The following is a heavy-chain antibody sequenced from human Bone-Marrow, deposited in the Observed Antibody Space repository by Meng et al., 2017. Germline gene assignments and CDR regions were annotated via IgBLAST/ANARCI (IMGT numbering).Heavy chain of an antibody. J-gene: IGHJ4*02. D-gene: IGHD6-13*01. CDR3: ARDEDISAAGKLFGDY. CDR2: IDPNNDHT. Sequence: QFQLWRSGAEVKAAGASVKLSGKASGYTFAANWIHCWRQAPGQGLEWMGRIDPNNDHTQYAQNFQGRVTMTSDTSISTVYMELNGLRSDDTAVYYCARDEDISAAGKLFGDYWGQGTLVTVSS. V-gene: IGHV1-2*06. CDR1: GYTFAANW.